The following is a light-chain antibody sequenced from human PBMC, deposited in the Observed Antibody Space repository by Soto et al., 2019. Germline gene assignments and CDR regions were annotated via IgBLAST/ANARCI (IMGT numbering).Light chain of an antibody. V-gene: IGKV3-20*01. Sequence: EIVLTQSPATLSLSPGERATLSCRASQSVSSYLAWYQQKPGQAPRLLIFGASNRATGIPPRFSGRGSGTDFTLTISRLEPEDFAVYYCQQYGSSPLTFGGGTKVDIK. CDR2: GAS. CDR3: QQYGSSPLT. J-gene: IGKJ4*01. CDR1: QSVSSY.